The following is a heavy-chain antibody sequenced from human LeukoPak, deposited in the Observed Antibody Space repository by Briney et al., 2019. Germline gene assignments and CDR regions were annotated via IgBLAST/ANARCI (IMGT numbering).Heavy chain of an antibody. D-gene: IGHD5-24*01. Sequence: NPSQTLSLTCTVSGGSISSSGYYWSWIRQHPGKGLEWIGYIYYSGSTYYNPSLKSRVTISVDTSKNQFSLKLSSVTAADTAVYYCARDLGYRANYYYYYYMDVWGKGTTVTVSS. CDR3: ARDLGYRANYYYYYYMDV. V-gene: IGHV4-31*03. J-gene: IGHJ6*03. CDR2: IYYSGST. CDR1: GGSISSSGYY.